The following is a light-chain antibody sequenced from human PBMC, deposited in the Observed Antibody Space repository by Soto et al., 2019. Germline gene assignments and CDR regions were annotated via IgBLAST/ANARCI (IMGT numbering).Light chain of an antibody. J-gene: IGLJ1*01. V-gene: IGLV2-23*01. CDR1: SSVVGTYNL. CDR2: EGS. CDR3: CSYASSSTNYV. Sequence: QSALTQPASVSGSPGQSITISCTGTSSVVGTYNLVSWYQQHPGKAPKLMIYEGSKRPSGVSNRFSGSKSGNTASLTISGLQAEDEADYYCCSYASSSTNYVFGTGTKLTVL.